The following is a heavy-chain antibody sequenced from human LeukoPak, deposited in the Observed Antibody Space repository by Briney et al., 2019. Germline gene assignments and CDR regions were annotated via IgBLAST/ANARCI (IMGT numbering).Heavy chain of an antibody. V-gene: IGHV3-30*18. Sequence: GGSLRLSCAASGFTFSSYGMHWVRQAPGKGLEWVAVISYDGSNKYYADSVKGRFTISRDNSKNTLYLQMNSLRAEDTAVCYCAKERTGLYGDRLDAFDIWGQGTMVTVSS. D-gene: IGHD4-17*01. CDR3: AKERTGLYGDRLDAFDI. J-gene: IGHJ3*02. CDR1: GFTFSSYG. CDR2: ISYDGSNK.